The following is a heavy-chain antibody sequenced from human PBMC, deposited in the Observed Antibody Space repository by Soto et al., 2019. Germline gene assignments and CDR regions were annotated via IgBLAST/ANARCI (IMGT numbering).Heavy chain of an antibody. J-gene: IGHJ4*02. CDR3: ARSEWQQLVPGGNDY. CDR1: GFTFSSYG. CDR2: IWYDGSNK. D-gene: IGHD6-13*01. V-gene: IGHV3-33*01. Sequence: PGGSLRLSCAASGFTFSSYGMHWVRQAPGKGLEWVAVIWYDGSNKYYADSVKGRFTISRDNSKNTLYLQMNSLRAEDTAVYYCARSEWQQLVPGGNDYWGQGTLVTVSS.